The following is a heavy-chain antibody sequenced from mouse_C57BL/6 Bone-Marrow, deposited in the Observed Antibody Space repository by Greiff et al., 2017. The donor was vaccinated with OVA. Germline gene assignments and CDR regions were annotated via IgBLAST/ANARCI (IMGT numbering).Heavy chain of an antibody. CDR2: IHPNSGST. V-gene: IGHV1-64*01. CDR1: GYTFTSYW. J-gene: IGHJ2*01. Sequence: VQLQQPGAELVKPGASVKLSCKASGYTFTSYWMHWVKQRPGQGLEWIGMIHPNSGSTNYNEKFKSKATLTVDKSSSTAYMQLSSLTSEDSAVYYCARLNYYGSIYFDYWGQGTTLTVSS. CDR3: ARLNYYGSIYFDY. D-gene: IGHD1-1*01.